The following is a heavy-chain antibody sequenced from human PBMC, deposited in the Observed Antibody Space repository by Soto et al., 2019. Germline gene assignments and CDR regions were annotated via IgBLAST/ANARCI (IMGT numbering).Heavy chain of an antibody. CDR2: ISAYNGNT. CDR3: AGDRGYSNYLFDY. CDR1: GYTFTSYG. Sequence: QVQLVQSGAEVKKPGASVKVSCKASGYTFTSYGISWVRQAPGQGLEWMGWISAYNGNTNYAQKLQGRVTMTTDTATSTGYMELRSLRSDDPAVYYCAGDRGYSNYLFDYWGQGTLVTVSA. D-gene: IGHD4-4*01. V-gene: IGHV1-18*01. J-gene: IGHJ4*02.